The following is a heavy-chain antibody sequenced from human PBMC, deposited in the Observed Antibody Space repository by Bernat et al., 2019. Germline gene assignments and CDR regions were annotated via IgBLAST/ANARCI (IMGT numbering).Heavy chain of an antibody. V-gene: IGHV3-74*01. CDR2: INNDGSDT. D-gene: IGHD1-26*01. CDR3: GRGGWSHGSDI. CDR1: GFTFTDYW. Sequence: EVLLVESGGGLVQPGGSLRLSCAASGFTFTDYWMHWVRQAPGKGLVWVSRINNDGSDTVYADSVKGRFTVSRDNAKNTLYLQMNSLRVEDTAVYYCGRGGWSHGSDIWGQGTLVTVSS. J-gene: IGHJ3*02.